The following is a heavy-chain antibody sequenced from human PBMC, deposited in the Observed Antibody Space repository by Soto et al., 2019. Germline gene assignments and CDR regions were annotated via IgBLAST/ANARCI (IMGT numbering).Heavy chain of an antibody. V-gene: IGHV3-30*18. CDR3: AKERAFRSSWPLDY. J-gene: IGHJ4*02. Sequence: SLRLSCAASGFTFSSYGMHWVRQAPGKGLEWVAVISYDGSNKYYADSVKGRFTISRDNSKNTLYLQMNSLRAEDTAVYYCAKERAFRSSWPLDYWGQGTLVTVSS. CDR2: ISYDGSNK. D-gene: IGHD6-13*01. CDR1: GFTFSSYG.